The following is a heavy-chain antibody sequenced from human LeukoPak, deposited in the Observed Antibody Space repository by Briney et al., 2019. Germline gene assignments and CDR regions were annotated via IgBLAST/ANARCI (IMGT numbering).Heavy chain of an antibody. CDR2: LYYSGSA. CDR1: GFTFSDYY. CDR3: AGIRNYGSGTYIPFVDY. D-gene: IGHD3-10*01. J-gene: IGHJ4*02. V-gene: IGHV4-59*01. Sequence: GSLRLSCAASGFTFSDYYMSWIRQPPGKGLEWIGYLYYSGSANYNPSLKSRVTISLDTSKNQFSLKLSSVTAADTAVYYCAGIRNYGSGTYIPFVDYWGQGTLVTVSS.